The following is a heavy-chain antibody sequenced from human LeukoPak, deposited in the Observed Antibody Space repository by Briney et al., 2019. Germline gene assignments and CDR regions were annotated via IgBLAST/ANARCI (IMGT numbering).Heavy chain of an antibody. CDR3: AKGQTADY. CDR1: GFTFTNYG. CDR2: IRYDGNYQ. Sequence: GGSLRLSRAASGFTFTNYGMHWVRQAPGKGLEWVAFIRYDGNYQYDADSVKGRFTISRDNSKNTLYLQMNSLRDEDTAVYYCAKGQTADYWGQGTLVIVSS. D-gene: IGHD5-18*01. V-gene: IGHV3-30*02. J-gene: IGHJ4*02.